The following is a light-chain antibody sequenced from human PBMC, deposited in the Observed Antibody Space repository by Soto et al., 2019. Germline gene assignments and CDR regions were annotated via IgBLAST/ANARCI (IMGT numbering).Light chain of an antibody. CDR2: VNN. V-gene: IGLV1-44*01. Sequence: QSVLTQPPSASGTPGQTVTMSCSGSTSNIGTNTVTWYQQLPGSAPKVLIYVNNQRRSGVPDRFSGSKSGTSAFLAITGLQSEDEADYYCATWDDNLNGLIFGGGTK. CDR3: ATWDDNLNGLI. J-gene: IGLJ2*01. CDR1: TSNIGTNT.